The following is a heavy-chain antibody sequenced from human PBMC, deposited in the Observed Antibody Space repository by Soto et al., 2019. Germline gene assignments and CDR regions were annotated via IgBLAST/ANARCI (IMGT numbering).Heavy chain of an antibody. J-gene: IGHJ5*02. CDR2: ISSSSSTI. CDR3: ARESRFLEWLSLNWFDP. CDR1: GLTFSSYS. V-gene: IGHV3-48*02. Sequence: GGSLRLSCAASGLTFSSYSMNWVRQAPGKGLEWVSYISSSSSTIYYADSVKGRFTISRDNAKNSLYLQMNSLRDEDTAVYYCARESRFLEWLSLNWFDPWGQGTLVTV. D-gene: IGHD3-3*01.